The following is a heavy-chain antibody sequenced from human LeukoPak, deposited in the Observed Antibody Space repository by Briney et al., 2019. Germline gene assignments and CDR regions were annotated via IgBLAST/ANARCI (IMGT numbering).Heavy chain of an antibody. CDR2: INTDGSAT. Sequence: PGGSLRLSCAASGFTFNTHWMHWVRQVPGKGLVWVSRINTDGSATTYADSVKGRFTISRDNAKNTVYLQMNSLRAEDTGVYYCARDLRAPPGYWGQGTLVTVSS. D-gene: IGHD7-27*01. V-gene: IGHV3-74*01. J-gene: IGHJ4*02. CDR1: GFTFNTHW. CDR3: ARDLRAPPGY.